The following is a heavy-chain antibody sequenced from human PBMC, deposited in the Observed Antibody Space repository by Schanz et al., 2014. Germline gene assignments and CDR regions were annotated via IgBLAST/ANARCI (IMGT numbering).Heavy chain of an antibody. D-gene: IGHD3-3*01. CDR2: IGGSGDST. J-gene: IGHJ4*02. V-gene: IGHV3-23*04. Sequence: VQLVESGGGVVQPGGSLRLSCAASEFSFSSFGMNWVRQAPGKGLEWVSGIGGSGDSTHYADSVKGRFTISRDNAKNSLYLQMNSLRAEDTALYYCARDKGGYYPFDYWGRGTLVTVSS. CDR3: ARDKGGYYPFDY. CDR1: EFSFSSFG.